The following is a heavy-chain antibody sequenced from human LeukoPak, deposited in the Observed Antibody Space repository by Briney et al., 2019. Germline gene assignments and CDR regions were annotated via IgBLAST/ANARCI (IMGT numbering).Heavy chain of an antibody. J-gene: IGHJ4*02. D-gene: IGHD3-10*01. CDR2: INPSGGST. CDR3: ARVTMVRGVIHDY. CDR1: GYTFTSYY. Sequence: ASVKVSCKASGYTFTSYYMHWVRQAPGQGLEWMGIINPSGGSTSYAQKFQGRVTITADESTSTAYMELSSLRSEDTAVYYCARVTMVRGVIHDYWGQGTLVTVSS. V-gene: IGHV1-46*01.